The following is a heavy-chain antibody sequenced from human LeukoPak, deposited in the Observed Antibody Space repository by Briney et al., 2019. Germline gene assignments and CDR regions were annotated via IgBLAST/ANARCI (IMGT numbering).Heavy chain of an antibody. J-gene: IGHJ5*02. Sequence: GASVKVSCKASGYSFSSHDINWVRQATGQGLEWMGWMNPKSGNTDHAQKLQGRVTMTTDTSTSTAYMELRSLRSDDTAVYYCARGSGYSKFDPWGQGTLVTVSS. V-gene: IGHV1-8*01. CDR3: ARGSGYSKFDP. CDR1: GYSFSSHD. CDR2: MNPKSGNT. D-gene: IGHD3-22*01.